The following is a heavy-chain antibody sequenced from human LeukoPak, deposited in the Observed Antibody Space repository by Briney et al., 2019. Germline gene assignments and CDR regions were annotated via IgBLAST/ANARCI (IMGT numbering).Heavy chain of an antibody. CDR3: AKDPYGDRVDY. CDR1: GFTFSSFS. V-gene: IGHV3-48*01. J-gene: IGHJ4*02. D-gene: IGHD4-17*01. CDR2: ISSSSRTI. Sequence: GGSLRLSCAASGFTFSSFSMNWVRQAPGKGLEWVSYISSSSRTIYYADSVKGRFTISRDNAKNSLYLQMNSLRAEDTAVYYCAKDPYGDRVDYWGQGTLVTVSS.